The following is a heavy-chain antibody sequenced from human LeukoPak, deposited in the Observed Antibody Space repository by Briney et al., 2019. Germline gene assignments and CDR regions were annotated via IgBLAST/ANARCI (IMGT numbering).Heavy chain of an antibody. D-gene: IGHD2-2*01. Sequence: GGPLRLSCAASGLTFSSYAMRGVRQAPGRGLEGVATISGSGGRTNYADSVKGRFTISRDHSKNTLYLQMNSLRAEDTAVYYCAKENVPAAGEGFDYWGQGTLVTVSS. J-gene: IGHJ4*02. V-gene: IGHV3-23*01. CDR1: GLTFSSYA. CDR3: AKENVPAAGEGFDY. CDR2: ISGSGGRT.